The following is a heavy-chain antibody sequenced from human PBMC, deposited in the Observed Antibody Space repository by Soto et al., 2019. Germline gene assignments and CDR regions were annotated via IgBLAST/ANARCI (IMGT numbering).Heavy chain of an antibody. V-gene: IGHV1-2*04. CDR1: GYTFSDYY. CDR2: INLNSGDT. D-gene: IGHD2-2*01. CDR3: ARDHLPDYYYYGMDV. J-gene: IGHJ6*02. Sequence: QVQLVQSGAEVKKPGASVKVSCKASGYTFSDYYIHWVRQAPGQGPEWMGWINLNSGDTNYAQKFQGWVTMTRDTSNTTAYMELSRLTSDDTAIYYCARDHLPDYYYYGMDVWGQGTTVTVSS.